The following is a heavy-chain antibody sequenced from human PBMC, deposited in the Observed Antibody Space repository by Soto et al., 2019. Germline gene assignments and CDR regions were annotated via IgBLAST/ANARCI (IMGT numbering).Heavy chain of an antibody. D-gene: IGHD2-15*01. CDR1: GGTFSSYA. Sequence: ASVKVSCKASGGTFSSYAISWVRQAPGQGLEWMGGIIPIFGTATYAQKFQGRVTITADESTSTAYMELSSLRSEDTAVYYCARSLSGGAYCSGGSCYWFDPWGQGTLVTVSS. V-gene: IGHV1-69*13. CDR2: IIPIFGTA. J-gene: IGHJ5*02. CDR3: ARSLSGGAYCSGGSCYWFDP.